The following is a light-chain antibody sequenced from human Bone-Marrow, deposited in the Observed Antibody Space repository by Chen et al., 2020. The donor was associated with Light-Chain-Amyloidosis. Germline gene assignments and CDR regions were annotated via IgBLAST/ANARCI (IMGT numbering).Light chain of an antibody. CDR1: NIGSTS. Sequence: YVLTQPSSVSVAPGQTATIACGGNNIGSTSVHWYQQTPGQAPLLVVYDDSDRPSGVPERLSGSNSGNTATLTISRVEAGDEADYYCQVWDRSSDRPVFGGGTKLTVL. CDR3: QVWDRSSDRPV. J-gene: IGLJ3*02. CDR2: DDS. V-gene: IGLV3-21*02.